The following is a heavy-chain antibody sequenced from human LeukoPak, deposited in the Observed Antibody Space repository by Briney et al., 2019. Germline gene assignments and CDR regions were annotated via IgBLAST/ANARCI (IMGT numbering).Heavy chain of an antibody. J-gene: IGHJ4*02. V-gene: IGHV3-11*04. CDR1: GFTFSDYY. CDR3: AREWGDYYYDSSGYYVDY. CDR2: ISSSGSTI. Sequence: GGSLRLSCAASGFTFSDYYMSWIRQAPGKGLEWVSYISSSGSTIYYADSVKGRFTISRDNAKNSLYLQMNSLRAEDTAVYYCAREWGDYYYDSSGYYVDYWGQGTLVTVSS. D-gene: IGHD3-22*01.